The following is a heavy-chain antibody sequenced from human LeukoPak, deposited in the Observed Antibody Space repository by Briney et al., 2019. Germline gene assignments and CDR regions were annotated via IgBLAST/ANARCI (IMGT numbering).Heavy chain of an antibody. CDR3: ARHNRYYDTLTGYSPYYYYYYMDV. CDR1: GYSFTSHW. J-gene: IGHJ6*03. Sequence: GESLKISCKGSGYSFTSHWTGWVRQMPGKGLEWMGIIYPGDSDTRYGPSFQGQVTISADKSISTAYLQWSSLKASDTAMYYCARHNRYYDTLTGYSPYYYYYYMDVWGKGTTVTVSS. CDR2: IYPGDSDT. D-gene: IGHD3-9*01. V-gene: IGHV5-51*01.